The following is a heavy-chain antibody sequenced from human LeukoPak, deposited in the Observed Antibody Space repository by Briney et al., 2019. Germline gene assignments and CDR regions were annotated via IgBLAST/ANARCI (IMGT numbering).Heavy chain of an antibody. CDR2: ISGTSSYM. Sequence: GGSLRLSCVAYGFNFRDYSMNWVRQAPGKGLDWVSGISGTSSYMYYGDSVKGRFAVSRDNAKNSLYLQMESLRVEDTAVYYCARDLHYYGSGPWGQGTLVTVSS. J-gene: IGHJ5*02. CDR1: GFNFRDYS. V-gene: IGHV3-21*01. CDR3: ARDLHYYGSGP. D-gene: IGHD3-10*01.